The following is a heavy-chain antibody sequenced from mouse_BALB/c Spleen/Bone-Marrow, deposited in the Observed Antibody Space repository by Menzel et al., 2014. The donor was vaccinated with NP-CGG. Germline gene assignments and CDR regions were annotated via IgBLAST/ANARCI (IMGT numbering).Heavy chain of an antibody. J-gene: IGHJ3*01. CDR2: IIGGTGGT. Sequence: QLQESGGEVAKPGTSVKLSCKTSGFTFSNSYISWLKLKPGQSLEWIAWIIGGTGGTTYNQKFTGKAQLTVDTSSNTAYIQLSSLTTEDSAIYYCARPLYGSSFAWFAYWGQGTLVTVSA. V-gene: IGHV1-84*02. CDR3: ARPLYGSSFAWFAY. D-gene: IGHD1-1*01. CDR1: GFTFSNSY.